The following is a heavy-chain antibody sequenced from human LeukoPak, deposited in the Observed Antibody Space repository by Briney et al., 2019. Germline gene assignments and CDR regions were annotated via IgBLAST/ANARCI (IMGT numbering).Heavy chain of an antibody. Sequence: GGSLRLSCSASGFTFSDYYMSRIRQAPGKGLEWVSYISSSSSYTNYADSVKGRFTISRDNAKNSLYLQMNSLRAEDTAVYYCAIGSDAFDIWGQGTMVTVSS. J-gene: IGHJ3*02. V-gene: IGHV3-11*06. CDR1: GFTFSDYY. CDR2: ISSSSSYT. CDR3: AIGSDAFDI.